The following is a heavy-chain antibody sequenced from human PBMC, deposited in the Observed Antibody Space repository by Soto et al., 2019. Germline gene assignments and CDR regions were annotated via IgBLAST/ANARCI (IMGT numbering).Heavy chain of an antibody. CDR1: GNTFTSHY. CDR2: INPSGGST. D-gene: IGHD3-3*01. V-gene: IGHV1-46*01. CDR3: AAGQDFWSGYKIYGMDL. Sequence: QVQLVQSGAEVKKPGASVKVSCKASGNTFTSHYMHWVRQAPGQGLEWMGIINPSGGSTSYAQKFRVRVTMNRDKSTSTVDKELSSLRYEDAAVYYCAAGQDFWSGYKIYGMDLWGQGTTVTVSS. J-gene: IGHJ6*02.